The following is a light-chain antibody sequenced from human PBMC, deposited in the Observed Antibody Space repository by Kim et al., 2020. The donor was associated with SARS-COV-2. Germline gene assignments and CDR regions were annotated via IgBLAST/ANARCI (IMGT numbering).Light chain of an antibody. CDR1: KFGDKF. CDR3: QAWDSNTGV. CDR2: QDT. V-gene: IGLV3-1*01. Sequence: VSPGQTATITWSGDKFGDKFVHWYQQEPGQSPVLVIYQDTKRPSGIPERFSGSNSGNTATLTISATQAMDWSDYYCQAWDSNTGVFGGGTQLTVL. J-gene: IGLJ2*01.